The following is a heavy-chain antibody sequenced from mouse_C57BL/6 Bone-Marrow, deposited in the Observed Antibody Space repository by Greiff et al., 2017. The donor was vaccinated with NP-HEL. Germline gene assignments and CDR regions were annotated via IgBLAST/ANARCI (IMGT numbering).Heavy chain of an antibody. Sequence: EVKLMESGGGLVQPGGSLKLSCAASGFTFSNYGMAWVRQAPRKGPEWVAFISNLAYSIYYADTVTGRFTISRENAKNTLYLEMSSLRSEDTAMYYCAREAYYYGSRYWYFDVWGTGTTVTVSS. CDR2: ISNLAYSI. CDR3: AREAYYYGSRYWYFDV. J-gene: IGHJ1*03. D-gene: IGHD1-1*01. CDR1: GFTFSNYG. V-gene: IGHV5-15*01.